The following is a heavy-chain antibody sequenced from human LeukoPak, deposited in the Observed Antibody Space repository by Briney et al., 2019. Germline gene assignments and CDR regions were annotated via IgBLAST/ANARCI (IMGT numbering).Heavy chain of an antibody. CDR1: GYSISSGYY. CDR2: IYYSGST. J-gene: IGHJ4*02. Sequence: SETLSLTCTVSGYSISSGYYWGWIRQPPGKGLEWIGSIYYSGSTYYNPSLKSRVTISVDTSKNQFSLKLTSVTAADTSVYYCARQTGSGLFILPGGQGTLVTVSS. D-gene: IGHD3/OR15-3a*01. CDR3: ARQTGSGLFILP. V-gene: IGHV4-38-2*02.